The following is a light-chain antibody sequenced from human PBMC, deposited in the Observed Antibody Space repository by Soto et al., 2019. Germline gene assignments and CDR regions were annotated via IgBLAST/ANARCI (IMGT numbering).Light chain of an antibody. V-gene: IGLV1-40*01. J-gene: IGLJ2*01. CDR3: QSYDISHVV. CDR1: SSNIGAGYD. Sequence: QSVLTQPPSVSGAPGQRVTISCTGSSSNIGAGYDVHWYQQLPGTAPKLLIYANNNRPSGVPDRFSGSKSGTSASLAITGLQAEDEADYYCQSYDISHVVFGGGTKLTVL. CDR2: ANN.